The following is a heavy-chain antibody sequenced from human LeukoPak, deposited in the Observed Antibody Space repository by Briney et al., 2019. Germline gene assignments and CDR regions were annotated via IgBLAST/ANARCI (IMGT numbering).Heavy chain of an antibody. D-gene: IGHD1-26*01. CDR2: ISSSSSYI. J-gene: IGHJ4*02. CDR1: GFTFSSYS. CDR3: ARDFSGSYFDY. Sequence: PGGSLRLFCAASGFTFSSYSMNWVRQAPGKGLEGVSSISSSSSYIYYADSVKRRFTISRDNAKNSLYLQMNSLRAEDTAVYYCARDFSGSYFDYWGQGTLVTVSS. V-gene: IGHV3-21*01.